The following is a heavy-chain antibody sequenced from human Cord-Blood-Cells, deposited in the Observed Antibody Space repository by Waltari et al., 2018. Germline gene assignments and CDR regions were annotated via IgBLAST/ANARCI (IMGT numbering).Heavy chain of an antibody. V-gene: IGHV3-9*03. CDR3: AKVAGSGSYFDY. CDR2: ISWNSGSI. Sequence: EVQLVESGGGLVQPGRSLRLSCAASGFTFDDYAMHWVRQAPGKGLGLVSGISWNSGSISYADSVKGRFTISRDNANNSLYLQMNSLRAEDMALYYCAKVAGSGSYFDYWGQGTLVTVSS. J-gene: IGHJ4*02. D-gene: IGHD1-26*01. CDR1: GFTFDDYA.